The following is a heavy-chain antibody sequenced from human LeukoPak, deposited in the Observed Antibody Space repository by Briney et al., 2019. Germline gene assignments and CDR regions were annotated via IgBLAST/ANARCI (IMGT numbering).Heavy chain of an antibody. V-gene: IGHV1-2*02. CDR2: INPNSGGT. Sequence: ASVKVSCKASGYTFTGYYMHWVRQAPGQGLEWMGWINPNSGGTNYAQKFQGRVTMTRDTSISTAYMELSRLRSDDTAVYYCARVGIFCSSTSCPKNNWFDPWGQGTLVTVSS. CDR1: GYTFTGYY. CDR3: ARVGIFCSSTSCPKNNWFDP. D-gene: IGHD2-2*01. J-gene: IGHJ5*02.